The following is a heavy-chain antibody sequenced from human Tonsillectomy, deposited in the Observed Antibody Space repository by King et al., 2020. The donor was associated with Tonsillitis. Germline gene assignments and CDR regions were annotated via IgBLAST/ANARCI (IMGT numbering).Heavy chain of an antibody. J-gene: IGHJ4*02. CDR1: GYTFNEYY. Sequence: QLVQSGAEVKKPGASVKVSCKASGYTFNEYYMHWVRQATGQGLEWMGWINPNSGGTKYAQKFQGRVTMTRDTSISTAYMELSRLRSDDTALYYCAIVRDYHDSSGPIFEFWGQGTLVTVSS. V-gene: IGHV1-2*02. CDR2: INPNSGGT. D-gene: IGHD3-22*01. CDR3: AIVRDYHDSSGPIFEF.